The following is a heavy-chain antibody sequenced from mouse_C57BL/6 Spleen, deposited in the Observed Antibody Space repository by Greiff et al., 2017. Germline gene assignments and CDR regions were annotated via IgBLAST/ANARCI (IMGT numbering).Heavy chain of an antibody. CDR2: IYPSDSET. D-gene: IGHD1-1*01. V-gene: IGHV1-61*01. J-gene: IGHJ1*01. Sequence: VQLQQPGAELVRPGSSVKLSCKASGYTFTSYWMDWVKQRPGQGLEWIGNIYPSDSETHYNQKFKDKATLTVDKSSSTAYMQLSSLTSEDSAVYYCAREDYSVWYFDVWGPGTTVTVSS. CDR1: GYTFTSYW. CDR3: AREDYSVWYFDV.